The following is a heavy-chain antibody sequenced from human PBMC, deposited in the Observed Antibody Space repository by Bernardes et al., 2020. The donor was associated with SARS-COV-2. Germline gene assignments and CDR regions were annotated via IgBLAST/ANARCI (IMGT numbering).Heavy chain of an antibody. D-gene: IGHD5-18*01. CDR3: AKDRGGYSFANSGMDV. Sequence: GGSLRLSCEVSGFTFADYTMHWVRQSPGKGPDGVSPISLVGGIIYYADSVKGRFTISRDNNKNSLYLQMNSRRTEDTALYYCAKDRGGYSFANSGMDVWGQGTTVIVSS. V-gene: IGHV3-43*01. CDR1: GFTFADYT. J-gene: IGHJ6*02. CDR2: ISLVGGII.